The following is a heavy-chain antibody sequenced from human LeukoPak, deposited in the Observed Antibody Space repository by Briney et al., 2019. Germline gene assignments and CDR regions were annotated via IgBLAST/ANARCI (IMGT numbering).Heavy chain of an antibody. CDR2: ISYDGSNK. CDR1: GFTFSSYA. CDR3: AREIQGDAFDI. J-gene: IGHJ3*02. Sequence: GGSLRLSCAASGFTFSSYAMHWVRQAPGKGLEWVAVISYDGSNKYYADSVKGRFTISRDNAKNSLYLQMNSLRAEDTAVYYCAREIQGDAFDIWGQGTMVTVSS. D-gene: IGHD1-26*01. V-gene: IGHV3-30-3*01.